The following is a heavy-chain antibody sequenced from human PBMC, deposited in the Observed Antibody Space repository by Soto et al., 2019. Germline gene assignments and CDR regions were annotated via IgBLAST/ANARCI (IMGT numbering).Heavy chain of an antibody. J-gene: IGHJ6*02. CDR3: ARGNKVFSSGWRRYYYYGMDV. D-gene: IGHD6-19*01. CDR2: INPDSGGT. V-gene: IGHV1-2*04. Sequence: GASVKVSCKASGYTFTSYAMHWVGQAPGQRVEWVGWINPDSGGTNYAQKFQGWVTMTRDTSISTAYMELSRLRSDDTAVYYCARGNKVFSSGWRRYYYYGMDVWGQGTTVTVSS. CDR1: GYTFTSYA.